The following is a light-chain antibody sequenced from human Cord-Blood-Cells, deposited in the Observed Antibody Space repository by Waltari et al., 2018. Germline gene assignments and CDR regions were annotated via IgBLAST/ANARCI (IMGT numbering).Light chain of an antibody. CDR2: GAS. V-gene: IGKV3-15*01. Sequence: DIVMTHSAAILSVSTGARATLSCRASQSVSSYLAWYQQKPGQAPRLLIYGASTRATGIPARFSGSGSGTEFTLTISSLQSEDFAVYYCQQYNNWPPYSFGQGTKLEIK. CDR3: QQYNNWPPYS. CDR1: QSVSSY. J-gene: IGKJ2*03.